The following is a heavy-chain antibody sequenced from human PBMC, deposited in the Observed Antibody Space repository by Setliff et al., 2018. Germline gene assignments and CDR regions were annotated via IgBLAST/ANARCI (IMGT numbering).Heavy chain of an antibody. CDR1: GLTFSNAW. CDR2: IRSKTDGGTT. CDR3: TTDPSPTFGGVIGAAFDI. Sequence: NPGGSLRLSCTASGLTFSNAWMTWVRQAPGKGLEWVGRIRSKTDGGTTDYAAPVKGRFTISRDDSKNTMYLQMNSLKTEDTAVYYCTTDPSPTFGGVIGAAFDIWGQGTMVTVSS. D-gene: IGHD3-16*01. V-gene: IGHV3-15*01. J-gene: IGHJ3*02.